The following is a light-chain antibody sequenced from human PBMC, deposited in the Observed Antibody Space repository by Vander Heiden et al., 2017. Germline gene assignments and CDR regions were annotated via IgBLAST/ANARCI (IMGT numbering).Light chain of an antibody. CDR2: LGS. Sequence: DIVMTQSPLSLPVTPGEPASISCRSSQSLLHSNGYNYLDWYRQKPGQSPQLLIYLGSKRDSGVHDRFSGSGAGTDFTLKSSRGEDEDVGVYDTMQHLHITFGGGTKVEIK. J-gene: IGKJ4*01. V-gene: IGKV2-28*01. CDR3: MQHLHIT. CDR1: QSLLHSNGYNY.